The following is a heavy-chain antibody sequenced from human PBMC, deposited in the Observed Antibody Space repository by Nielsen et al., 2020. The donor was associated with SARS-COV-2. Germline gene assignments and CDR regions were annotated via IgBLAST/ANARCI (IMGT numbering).Heavy chain of an antibody. J-gene: IGHJ6*02. Sequence: GESLKISCAASGFTFSNAWMSWVRQAPGKGLEWVGRIKSKTDGGTTDYAAPVKGRFTISRDDSKNTLYLQMNSLKTEDTAVYYCTRPFGLDNSGYLLYGMDVWGQGTTVTVSS. CDR1: GFTFSNAW. V-gene: IGHV3-15*01. D-gene: IGHD3-22*01. CDR2: IKSKTDGGTT. CDR3: TRPFGLDNSGYLLYGMDV.